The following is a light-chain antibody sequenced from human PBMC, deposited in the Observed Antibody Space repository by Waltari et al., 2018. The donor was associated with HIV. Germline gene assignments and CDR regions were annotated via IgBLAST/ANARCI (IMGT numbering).Light chain of an antibody. CDR1: SGSIASNY. Sequence: FILTQPHSVSGSPGKTVNISCTRSSGSIASNYVKWFQQRPGSAPINLIYQNTRGASGVADRFSGSIDRSSNSASLTISGLKTEDEADFFCQSYDSSNSRWVFGGGTKLTVL. CDR2: QNT. J-gene: IGLJ3*02. CDR3: QSYDSSNSRWV. V-gene: IGLV6-57*03.